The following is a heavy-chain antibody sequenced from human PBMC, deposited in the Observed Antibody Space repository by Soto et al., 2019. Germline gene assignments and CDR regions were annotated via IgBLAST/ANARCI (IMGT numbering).Heavy chain of an antibody. V-gene: IGHV5-51*01. CDR3: ERTIAPGFDAFDI. CDR2: IYPGDSDT. CDR1: GYSFTSYW. Sequence: PGESLKISCKGSGYSFTSYWIGWVRQMPGKGLEWMGIIYPGDSDTRYSPSFQGQVTISADKSISTAYLQWSSLKASDKAMYYCERTIAPGFDAFDIWGQGTMATVSS. J-gene: IGHJ3*02. D-gene: IGHD2-15*01.